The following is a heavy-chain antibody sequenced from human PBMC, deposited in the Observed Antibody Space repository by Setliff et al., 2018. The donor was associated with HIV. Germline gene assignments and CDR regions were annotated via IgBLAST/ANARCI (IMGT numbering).Heavy chain of an antibody. CDR3: ARAGSEEFLEWFIDY. V-gene: IGHV5-51*01. J-gene: IGHJ4*02. CDR2: IFPRDSDT. D-gene: IGHD3-3*01. Sequence: GESLKISCKGSGYSFPSYWIAWVRQMPGKGLEWMGVIFPRDSDTRYSPSFRGQVTISADKSIKTAYLQWSSLKASDTAMYYCARAGSEEFLEWFIDYWGQGTLVTVS. CDR1: GYSFPSYW.